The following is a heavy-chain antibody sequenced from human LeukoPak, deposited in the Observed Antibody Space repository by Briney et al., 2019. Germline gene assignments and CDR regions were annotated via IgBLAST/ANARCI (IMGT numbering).Heavy chain of an antibody. CDR1: GFTFSSYS. CDR3: ARDSGVSSSFDY. J-gene: IGHJ4*02. V-gene: IGHV3-21*01. CDR2: ISSSSSYI. Sequence: GGSLGLSCAASGFTFSSYSMNWVRQAPGKGLEWVSSISSSSSYIYYADSVKGRFTISRDNAKNSLYLQMNSLRAEDTAVYYCARDSGVSSSFDYWGQGTLVTVSS. D-gene: IGHD6-6*01.